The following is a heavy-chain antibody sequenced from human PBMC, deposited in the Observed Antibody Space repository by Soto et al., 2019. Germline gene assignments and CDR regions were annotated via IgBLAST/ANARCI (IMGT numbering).Heavy chain of an antibody. Sequence: LSLTCTVSVGSISSYYWSWIRQPAGKGLEWIGRIYTSGSTNYNPSLKSRVTMSVDTSKNQFSLKLSSVTAADTAVYYCARVASGWELLDYYYGMDVWGQGTTVTSP. J-gene: IGHJ6*02. D-gene: IGHD1-26*01. CDR1: VGSISSYY. V-gene: IGHV4-4*07. CDR3: ARVASGWELLDYYYGMDV. CDR2: IYTSGST.